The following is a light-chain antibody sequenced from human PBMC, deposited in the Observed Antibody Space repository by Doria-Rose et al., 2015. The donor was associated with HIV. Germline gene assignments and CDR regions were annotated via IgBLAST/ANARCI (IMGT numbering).Light chain of an antibody. Sequence: TQSPLSLPVTPGEPASISCRSSQSLLHSNGYNYLDWYMQKPGQSPQLLIYLGSNRASGVPDRFSGSGSGTDFTLKISRVEGEDVGIYDCMQPLQINPTVGQGNRGESK. V-gene: IGKV2-28*01. CDR3: MQPLQINPT. J-gene: IGKJ5*01. CDR1: QSLLHSNGYNY. CDR2: LGS.